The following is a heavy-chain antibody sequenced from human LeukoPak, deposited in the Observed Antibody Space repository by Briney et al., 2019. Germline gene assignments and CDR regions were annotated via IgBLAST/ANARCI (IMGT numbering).Heavy chain of an antibody. J-gene: IGHJ6*03. V-gene: IGHV1-3*01. CDR2: INAGNGNT. CDR1: GYTFTSYA. D-gene: IGHD3-16*01. CDR3: AREGWGYYYMDV. Sequence: ASVKVSCKASGYTFTSYAMHWVRQAPGQRLEWMGWINAGNGNTKYSQEFQGRVTMTTDTSTSTAYMELRSLRSDDTAVYYCAREGWGYYYMDVWGKGTTVTISS.